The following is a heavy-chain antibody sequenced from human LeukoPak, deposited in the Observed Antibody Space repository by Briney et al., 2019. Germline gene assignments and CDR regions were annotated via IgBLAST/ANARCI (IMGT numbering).Heavy chain of an antibody. CDR2: IYSGGNT. D-gene: IGHD3-3*01. Sequence: QPGGSLRLSCAASGFTVSSNYMSWVRQAPGKGLEWVSIIYSGGNTYYADSVKGRFTISRDNAKNSLYLQMNSLRAEDTAVYYCARDSTMSTPNWFDPWGQGTLVTVSS. J-gene: IGHJ5*02. CDR3: ARDSTMSTPNWFDP. CDR1: GFTVSSNY. V-gene: IGHV3-53*01.